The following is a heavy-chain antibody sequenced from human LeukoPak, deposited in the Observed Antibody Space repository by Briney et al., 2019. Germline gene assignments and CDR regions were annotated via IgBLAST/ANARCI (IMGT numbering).Heavy chain of an antibody. D-gene: IGHD3-22*01. CDR3: ARAYYHDTSSYQGFDF. CDR2: MNPNSGNT. J-gene: IGHJ4*02. Sequence: ASVKVSCKASGYTFTSYDINWVRQATGQGLEWMGWMNPNSGNTGYAQKFQGRVTMTRNTSISTAYMELRSLRSDDTAVYFCARAYYHDTSSYQGFDFWGQGTLVTVSS. V-gene: IGHV1-8*01. CDR1: GYTFTSYD.